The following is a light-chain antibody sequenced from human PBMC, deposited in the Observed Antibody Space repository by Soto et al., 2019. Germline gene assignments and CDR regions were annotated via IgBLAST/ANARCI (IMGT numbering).Light chain of an antibody. V-gene: IGKV1-12*01. CDR1: QDVGKW. CDR2: GAS. Sequence: DIQMTQSPSSVSASVGDRLTIPCRASQDVGKWLAWYQQKPGKAPTLLIHGASSLQSGVPSRYSGSGSGTDFTLTISSLQPEDFATYYCQQSYSTPITFGQGTRLEIK. J-gene: IGKJ5*01. CDR3: QQSYSTPIT.